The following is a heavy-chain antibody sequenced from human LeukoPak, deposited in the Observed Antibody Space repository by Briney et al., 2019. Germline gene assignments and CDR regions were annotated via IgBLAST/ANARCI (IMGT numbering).Heavy chain of an antibody. Sequence: PSETLSLTCAVSGGSFSGYYWSWIRQPPGKGLEWIGEINHSGSTNYNPSLKSRVTISVDTSKNQFSLKLSSVTAADTAVYYCARNSYSSVPAGAFDIWGQGTTVTVSP. CDR3: ARNSYSSVPAGAFDI. J-gene: IGHJ3*02. CDR2: INHSGST. D-gene: IGHD6-25*01. V-gene: IGHV4-34*01. CDR1: GGSFSGYY.